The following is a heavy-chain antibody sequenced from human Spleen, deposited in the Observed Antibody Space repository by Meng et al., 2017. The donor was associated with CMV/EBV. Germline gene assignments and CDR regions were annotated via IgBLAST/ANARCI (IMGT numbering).Heavy chain of an antibody. J-gene: IGHJ4*02. D-gene: IGHD2-2*01. CDR3: AHILDIVLPAAIYYFDY. V-gene: IGHV2-5*01. CDR1: GFSLSTSGVG. CDR2: IFWNDDK. Sequence: SGPTLVKPTQTLTLTCTLSGFSLSTSGVGVGWILQPPGKALEWLALIFWNDDKRYNPSLKSRLTITKDTSKNQVVLTVTDVDPVDTATYYCAHILDIVLPAAIYYFDYWGQGTLVTVSS.